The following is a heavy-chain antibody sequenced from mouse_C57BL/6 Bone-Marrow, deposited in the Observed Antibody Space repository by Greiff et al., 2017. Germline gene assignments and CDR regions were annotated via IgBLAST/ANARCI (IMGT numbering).Heavy chain of an antibody. CDR2: IYPGDGDT. CDR3: ASYGNHWYFDV. Sequence: VQGVESGPELVKPGASVKISCKASGYAFSSSWMNWVKQRPGKGLEWIGRIYPGDGDTNYNGKFKGKATLTADKSSSTAYMQLSSLTSEDSAVYFCASYGNHWYFDVWGTGTTVTVSS. J-gene: IGHJ1*03. V-gene: IGHV1-82*01. D-gene: IGHD2-1*01. CDR1: GYAFSSSW.